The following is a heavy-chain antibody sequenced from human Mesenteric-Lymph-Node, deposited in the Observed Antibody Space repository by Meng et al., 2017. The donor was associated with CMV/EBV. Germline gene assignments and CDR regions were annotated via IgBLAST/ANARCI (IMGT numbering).Heavy chain of an antibody. V-gene: IGHV4-38-2*02. CDR3: ARALIFGVVIDY. D-gene: IGHD3-3*01. J-gene: IGHJ4*01. Sequence: SETLSLTCTVSGYSISTAYYWGWIRQPPGKGLEWIGTIYHSGSTYFNPSLKSRVTISVDTSKSQFSLNLSSVTAADTAVYYCARALIFGVVIDYWGHGTLVTVSS. CDR1: GYSISTAYY. CDR2: IYHSGST.